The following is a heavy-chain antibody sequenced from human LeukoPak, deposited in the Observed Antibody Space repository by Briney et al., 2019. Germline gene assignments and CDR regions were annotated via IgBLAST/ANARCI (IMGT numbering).Heavy chain of an antibody. D-gene: IGHD3-22*01. CDR2: IYYSGST. CDR1: GGSISSSSYY. V-gene: IGHV4-39*07. CDR3: ARDSRNMIVVVDAFDI. Sequence: PSETLSLTCTVSGGSISSSSYYRGWIRQPPGKGLEWIGSIYYSGSTYYNPSLKSRVTISVDTSKNQFSLKLSSVTAADTAVYYCARDSRNMIVVVDAFDIWGQGTMVTVSS. J-gene: IGHJ3*02.